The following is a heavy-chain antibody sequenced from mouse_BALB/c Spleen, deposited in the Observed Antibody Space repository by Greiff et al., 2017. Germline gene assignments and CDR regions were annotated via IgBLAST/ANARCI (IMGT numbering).Heavy chain of an antibody. D-gene: IGHD2-12*01. Sequence: EVKLVESGGGLVQPGGSRKLSCAASGFTFSSFGMHWVRQAPEKGLEWVAYISSGSSTIYYADTVKGRFTISRDNPKNTLFLQMTSLRSEDTAMYYCARVGFYDDGFAYWGQGTLVTVSA. J-gene: IGHJ3*01. V-gene: IGHV5-17*02. CDR2: ISSGSSTI. CDR1: GFTFSSFG. CDR3: ARVGFYDDGFAY.